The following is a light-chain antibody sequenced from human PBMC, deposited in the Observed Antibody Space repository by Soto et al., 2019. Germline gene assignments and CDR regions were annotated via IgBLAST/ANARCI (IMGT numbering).Light chain of an antibody. Sequence: GDGGTITCRVSQSISSYLNWYQQKPGKDPKLLIYDESSLQSGVPSRFRGSVSGTEFTLTISSLQPDDFATYYCQQYSSYWTFGKGNQLDLK. V-gene: IGKV1-5*01. J-gene: IGKJ1*01. CDR1: QSISSY. CDR2: DES. CDR3: QQYSSYWT.